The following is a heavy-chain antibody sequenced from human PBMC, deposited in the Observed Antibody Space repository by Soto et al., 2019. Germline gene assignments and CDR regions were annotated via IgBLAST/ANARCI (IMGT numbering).Heavy chain of an antibody. CDR3: AREASVLIPAAQPSRFDS. CDR1: GYSFMKYG. Sequence: ASVKVSCKGFGYSFMKYGINWVRQAPGQGLEWVGWISPYSGYTHSAQKLHGRLTLTTDTAASTAYMELRNMRSADTALYYCAREASVLIPAAQPSRFDSWGQGTLVTVSS. CDR2: ISPYSGYT. J-gene: IGHJ4*02. V-gene: IGHV1-18*01. D-gene: IGHD2-2*01.